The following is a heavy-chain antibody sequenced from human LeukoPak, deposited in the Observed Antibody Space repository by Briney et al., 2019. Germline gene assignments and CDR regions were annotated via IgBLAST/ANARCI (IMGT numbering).Heavy chain of an antibody. V-gene: IGHV3-74*01. CDR3: ARGRELDY. D-gene: IGHD3-10*01. CDR1: GFTFSNFW. Sequence: GGSLRLSCKASGFTFSNFWMGWVRQAPGKGLVWVSRINSDGSSTSYADSVKGRFTISRDNAKNTLYLQMNSLGAEDTAVYYCARGRELDYWGQGTLVTVSS. J-gene: IGHJ4*02. CDR2: INSDGSST.